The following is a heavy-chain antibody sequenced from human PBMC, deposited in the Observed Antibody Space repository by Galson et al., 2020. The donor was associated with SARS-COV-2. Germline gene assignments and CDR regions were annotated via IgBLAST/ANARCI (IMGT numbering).Heavy chain of an antibody. D-gene: IGHD3-9*01. CDR1: GFTFSNCP. Sequence: GESLKIPCAASGFTFSNCPMSWVRPAPGQGLEWVSEIRRSGDTTYYADSVKGRFTIYRDTSRNTLYLQMNSLRAEDTAMYYCAKEVPMTGRTDEYFQHWGQGTLVTVSS. CDR3: AKEVPMTGRTDEYFQH. J-gene: IGHJ1*01. V-gene: IGHV3-23*01. CDR2: IRRSGDTT.